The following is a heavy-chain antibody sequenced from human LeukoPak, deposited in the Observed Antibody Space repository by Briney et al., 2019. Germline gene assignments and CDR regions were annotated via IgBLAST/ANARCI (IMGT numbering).Heavy chain of an antibody. J-gene: IGHJ4*02. CDR2: IYYSGST. CDR1: GGSISSYY. D-gene: IGHD6-19*01. CDR3: AVGIAVAGVDY. V-gene: IGHV4-59*08. Sequence: SETLSLTCTVSGGSISSYYWSWIRQPPGKGLEWIGYIYYSGSTNYNPSLKSRVTISVDTSKNQFSLKLSSVTAADTAVYYCAVGIAVAGVDYWGQGTLVTVSS.